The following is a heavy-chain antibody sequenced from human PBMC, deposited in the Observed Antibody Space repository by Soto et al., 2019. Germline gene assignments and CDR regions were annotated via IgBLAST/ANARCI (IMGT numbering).Heavy chain of an antibody. J-gene: IGHJ6*02. CDR3: ARARGVGYYYGMDV. CDR2: IYHSGST. CDR1: GGSISSGGYS. V-gene: IGHV4-30-2*01. D-gene: IGHD3-10*01. Sequence: PSETLSLTCAVSGGSISSGGYSWSWIRQPPGKGLEWIGYIYHSGSTYYNPSLKSRVTISVDRSKNQFSLKLSSVTAADTAVYYCARARGVGYYYGMDVWGQGTTVTVSS.